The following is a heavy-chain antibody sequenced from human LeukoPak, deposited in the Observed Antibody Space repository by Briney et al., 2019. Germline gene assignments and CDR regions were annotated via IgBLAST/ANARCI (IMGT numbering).Heavy chain of an antibody. CDR1: GGSITRTSYY. CDR2: FYYSGST. V-gene: IGHV4-39*01. D-gene: IGHD1-26*01. CDR3: ARHQWELHPFDY. Sequence: SETLSLTCTVSGGSITRTSYYWGWIRQPPGKGLESIGSFYYSGSTYYNPSLKSRVTISVDTSKNQFSLKLSSVTAADTAVYYCARHQWELHPFDYWGQGTLVTVSS. J-gene: IGHJ4*02.